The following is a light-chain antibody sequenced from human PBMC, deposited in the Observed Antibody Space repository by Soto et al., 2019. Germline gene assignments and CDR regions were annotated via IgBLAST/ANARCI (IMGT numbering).Light chain of an antibody. Sequence: QSALTQPRSVSGSPGQSVTISCTGTSSDVGGYNFVSWYQHHPGKAPKLMIYNVIQRPSGVPDRFSASMSGNTASLTISGLQAEDEADYYCCSYAGSYTYVFGTGTKLTVL. CDR1: SSDVGGYNF. CDR2: NVI. CDR3: CSYAGSYTYV. V-gene: IGLV2-11*01. J-gene: IGLJ1*01.